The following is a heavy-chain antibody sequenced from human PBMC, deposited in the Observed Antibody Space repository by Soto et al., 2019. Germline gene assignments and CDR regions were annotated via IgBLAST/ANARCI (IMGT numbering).Heavy chain of an antibody. D-gene: IGHD3-9*01. CDR2: ISGSGSRT. J-gene: IGHJ6*03. V-gene: IGHV3-23*01. Sequence: GGSLRLSCAASGFTFSSYAMSWVRQAPGKGLEWVSGISGSGSRTNYADSAKGRFTISRDNSKNTLYLQMNSLRAEDTAVYYCAKDANFDWLFNYYMDVWGKGTTVTVSS. CDR1: GFTFSSYA. CDR3: AKDANFDWLFNYYMDV.